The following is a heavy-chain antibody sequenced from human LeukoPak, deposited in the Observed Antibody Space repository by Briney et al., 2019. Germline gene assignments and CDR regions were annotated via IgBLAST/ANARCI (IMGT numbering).Heavy chain of an antibody. D-gene: IGHD1-26*01. CDR2: IIPIFGTA. CDR3: ATGFTLPFLSGSYGSYFDY. V-gene: IGHV1-69*05. CDR1: GGTFSSYA. Sequence: GASVKVSCKASGGTFSSYAISWVRQAPGQGLDWMGGIIPIFGTANYAQKFQGRVTITTDESTSTAYMELSSLRSEDTAVYYCATGFTLPFLSGSYGSYFDYWGQGTLVTVSS. J-gene: IGHJ4*02.